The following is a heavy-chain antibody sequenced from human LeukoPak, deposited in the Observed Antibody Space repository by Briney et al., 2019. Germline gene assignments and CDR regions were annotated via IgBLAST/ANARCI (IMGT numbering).Heavy chain of an antibody. CDR3: ARADGYSSWFVH. CDR2: MYSGDST. D-gene: IGHD5-18*01. J-gene: IGHJ5*02. Sequence: GGSLRLSCAASGFTFSSYWMHWVRQAPGKGLEWVSVMYSGDSTYYDDSVKGRFTISRDNSKNTLDLQMNSLRAEDTAVYYCARADGYSSWFVHWGQGTLVTVSS. CDR1: GFTFSSYW. V-gene: IGHV3-53*01.